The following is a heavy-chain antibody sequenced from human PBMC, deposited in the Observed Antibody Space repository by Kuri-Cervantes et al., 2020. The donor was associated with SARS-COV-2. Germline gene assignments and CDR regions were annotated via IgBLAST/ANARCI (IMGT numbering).Heavy chain of an antibody. V-gene: IGHV4-61*01. CDR2: IFHTGSN. Sequence: GSLRLSCTVSGASMSDPMSHYYWNWIRLTPGKGLEWIGYIFHTGSNSQNPSLKSRVTISLDTSKNQFSLSLNSVTPEDTAVYYCAKAQRRIGYYDSSGYYLDYWGQGTLVTVSS. D-gene: IGHD3-22*01. CDR3: AKAQRRIGYYDSSGYYLDY. CDR1: GASMSDPMSHYY. J-gene: IGHJ4*02.